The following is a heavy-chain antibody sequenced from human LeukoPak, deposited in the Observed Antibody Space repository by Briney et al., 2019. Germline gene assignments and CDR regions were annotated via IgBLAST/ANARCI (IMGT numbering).Heavy chain of an antibody. CDR1: GFTVHSNY. CDR3: AKDYRAHPLRPNWLDP. CDR2: IDRSGVT. Sequence: GGSLRLTCAASGFTVHSNYMSWVRQAPGKGLEWVSVIDRSGVTHYADSVKGRFTISRDNSKNVLYLQMNSLRAEDTGMYYCAKDYRAHPLRPNWLDPWGQGTLVTVSS. J-gene: IGHJ5*02. V-gene: IGHV3-53*01. D-gene: IGHD1-26*01.